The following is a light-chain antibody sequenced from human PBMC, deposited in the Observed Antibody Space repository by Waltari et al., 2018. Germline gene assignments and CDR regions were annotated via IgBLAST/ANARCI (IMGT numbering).Light chain of an antibody. Sequence: DIVMTQSPDSLAVSLGARATINCKSSQSVLYSSNKKNNLAWYQQKPGQPPKLFIYWASTRESGVPDRFSGSGSGTDFTLTISSLQAEDVAVYYCQQYYTTPLTFGGGTKVEIK. J-gene: IGKJ4*01. CDR2: WAS. CDR3: QQYYTTPLT. CDR1: QSVLYSSNKKNN. V-gene: IGKV4-1*01.